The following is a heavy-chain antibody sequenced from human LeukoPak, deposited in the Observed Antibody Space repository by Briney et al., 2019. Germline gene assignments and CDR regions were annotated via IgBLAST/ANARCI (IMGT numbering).Heavy chain of an antibody. Sequence: GGSLRLSCAASGFTFSSYGMHWVRQAPGKGLEWVAVIWYDGSNKYYADSVKGRFTISRDNSKNTLYLQVNSLRAEDTAVYSCARGITIFGVVTRPDYWGQGTLVTVSS. J-gene: IGHJ4*02. CDR3: ARGITIFGVVTRPDY. D-gene: IGHD3-3*01. CDR1: GFTFSSYG. V-gene: IGHV3-33*01. CDR2: IWYDGSNK.